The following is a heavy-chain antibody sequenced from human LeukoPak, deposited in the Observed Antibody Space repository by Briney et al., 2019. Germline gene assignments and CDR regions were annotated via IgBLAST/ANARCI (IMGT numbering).Heavy chain of an antibody. CDR1: GYTLTSYD. Sequence: ASVKVSCKASGYTLTSYDINWVRQATGQGLEWMGWMNPNSGNTGYAQKFQGRVTMTRNTSISTAYMGLSSLRSEDTAVYYCARAQYGSGSYHGWFDPWGQGTLVTVSS. D-gene: IGHD3-10*01. CDR3: ARAQYGSGSYHGWFDP. CDR2: MNPNSGNT. V-gene: IGHV1-8*01. J-gene: IGHJ5*02.